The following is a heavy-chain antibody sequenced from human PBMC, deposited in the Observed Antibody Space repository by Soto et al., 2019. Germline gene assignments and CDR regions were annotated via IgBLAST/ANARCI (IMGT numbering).Heavy chain of an antibody. Sequence: SETLSLTCAVSGGSISSSNWWCWVRQPPGKGLEWIGQIYHYGSTNYNPSLKSRVTISVDTSKNQFSLKLSSVTAADTAVYYCARQQWLVLNAFDIWGQGTMVTVSS. D-gene: IGHD6-19*01. J-gene: IGHJ3*02. CDR2: IYHYGST. CDR3: ARQQWLVLNAFDI. CDR1: GGSISSSNW. V-gene: IGHV4-4*02.